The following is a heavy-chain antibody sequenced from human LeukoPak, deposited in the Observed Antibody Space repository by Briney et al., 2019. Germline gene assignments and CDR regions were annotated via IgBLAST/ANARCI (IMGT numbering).Heavy chain of an antibody. CDR2: MVVSGGRT. J-gene: IGHJ4*02. V-gene: IGHV3-23*01. CDR3: AKAYMVRGAHGSWLDH. Sequence: QPLGSLRLSCAASGFTFTSYAMGWVRQAPGKGPEWVSSMVVSGGRTYYADSVMGRFTISRDNSRNTLYLQMKSLTVEDTAVYYCAKAYMVRGAHGSWLDHWGQGTLVTVSS. D-gene: IGHD3-10*01. CDR1: GFTFTSYA.